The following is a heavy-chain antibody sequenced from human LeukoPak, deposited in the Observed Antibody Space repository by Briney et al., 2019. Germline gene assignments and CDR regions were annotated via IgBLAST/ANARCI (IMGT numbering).Heavy chain of an antibody. CDR1: GFTFSTYS. CDR2: ITRSNSYI. J-gene: IGHJ4*02. CDR3: ARHVVAVGFDY. V-gene: IGHV3-21*01. D-gene: IGHD3-22*01. Sequence: GGSLRLSCAASGFTFSTYSMNWVRQAPGKGLEWVSSITRSNSYIYYADSVKGRFTIARDNAKNSLYLQMNSLRADDTAVYYCARHVVAVGFDYWGRGTLVTVSS.